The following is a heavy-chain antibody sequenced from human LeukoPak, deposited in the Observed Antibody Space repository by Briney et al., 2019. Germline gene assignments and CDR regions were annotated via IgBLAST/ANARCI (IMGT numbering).Heavy chain of an antibody. CDR3: AKGSAYDILTGYRFDY. Sequence: GGSLRLSCAASGFTFSDYYMSWIRQAPGKGLEWVSYISSSGSTIYYADSVKGRFTISRDNSKNTLYLQMNSLRAEDTAVYYCAKGSAYDILTGYRFDYWGQGTLVTVSS. D-gene: IGHD3-9*01. CDR2: ISSSGSTI. J-gene: IGHJ4*02. V-gene: IGHV3-11*01. CDR1: GFTFSDYY.